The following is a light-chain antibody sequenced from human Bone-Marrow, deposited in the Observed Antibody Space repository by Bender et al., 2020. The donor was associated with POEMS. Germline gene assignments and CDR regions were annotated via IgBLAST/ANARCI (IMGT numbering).Light chain of an antibody. CDR1: SSDVGGYDY. CDR2: EVS. CDR3: TSYAGSNSVV. J-gene: IGLJ2*01. Sequence: QSALTQPASVSGSPGQSVTISCTGTSSDVGGYDYVSWYQQYPGKAPKLMIYEVSKRPSWVPDRFSGSKSGNTASLTVSGLQAEDEADYYCTSYAGSNSVVFGGGTKLTVL. V-gene: IGLV2-8*01.